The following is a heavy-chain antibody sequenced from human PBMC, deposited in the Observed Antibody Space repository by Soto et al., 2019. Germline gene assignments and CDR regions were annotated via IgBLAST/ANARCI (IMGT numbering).Heavy chain of an antibody. CDR1: GGTLSSYA. CDR2: IIPIFGTA. CDR3: ASGGRGYSYGEYYYYGMDV. Sequence: ASVKVSCKASGGTLSSYAISWVRQAPGQGLEWMGGIIPIFGTANYAQKFQGRVTITADESTSTAYMELSSLRSEDTAVYYCASGGRGYSYGEYYYYGMDVWGQGTTVTVSS. D-gene: IGHD5-18*01. V-gene: IGHV1-69*13. J-gene: IGHJ6*02.